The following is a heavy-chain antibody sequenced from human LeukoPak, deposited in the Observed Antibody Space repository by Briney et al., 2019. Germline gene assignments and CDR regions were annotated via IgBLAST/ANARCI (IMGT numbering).Heavy chain of an antibody. CDR3: ARESGQWLDFDY. CDR2: ISDSGSTK. V-gene: IGHV3-48*03. D-gene: IGHD6-19*01. Sequence: GGSLRLSCAASGFTFSDFEINCVRQAPGKGLEWVSYISDSGSTKYYADSVKGRFTISRDNAKSSLYLQMNSLRAEDTAVYYCARESGQWLDFDYWGQGTLVTVSS. CDR1: GFTFSDFE. J-gene: IGHJ4*02.